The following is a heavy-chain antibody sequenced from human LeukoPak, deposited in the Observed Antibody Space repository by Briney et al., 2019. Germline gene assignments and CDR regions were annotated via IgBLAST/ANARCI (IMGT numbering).Heavy chain of an antibody. CDR3: ARGSGWLGNWFDP. CDR2: IYYSGST. D-gene: IGHD6-19*01. Sequence: KPSETLSLACTVSGGSISSYYWSWIRQPPGKGLEWIGYIYYSGSTNYNPSLKSRVTISVDTSKNQFSLKLSSVTAADTAVYYCARGSGWLGNWFDPWGQGTLVTVSS. J-gene: IGHJ5*02. CDR1: GGSISSYY. V-gene: IGHV4-59*01.